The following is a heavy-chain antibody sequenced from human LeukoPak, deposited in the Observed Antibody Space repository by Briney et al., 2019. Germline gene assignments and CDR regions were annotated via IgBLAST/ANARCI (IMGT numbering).Heavy chain of an antibody. CDR3: ARDQPLAVASWGYFYYYMDV. D-gene: IGHD2-2*01. J-gene: IGHJ6*03. Sequence: GGSLRLSCAASGFTFSSYWMSWVRQAPGKGLEWVANIKQDGTDKYYLDSVKGRFTISRDSAKNSPFLQMNSLRVEDTAVYFCARDQPLAVASWGYFYYYMDVWGKGTTVTVSS. CDR2: IKQDGTDK. V-gene: IGHV3-7*01. CDR1: GFTFSSYW.